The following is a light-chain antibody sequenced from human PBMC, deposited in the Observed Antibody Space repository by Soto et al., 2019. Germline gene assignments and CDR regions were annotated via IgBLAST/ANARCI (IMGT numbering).Light chain of an antibody. J-gene: IGLJ3*02. V-gene: IGLV2-14*01. CDR2: DVS. CDR1: SSDVGGYNY. Sequence: QSVLTQPASVSGSPGQSITISCTGTSSDVGGYNYVSWYQQHPGKAPKVMIYDVSNRPSGVSNRFSGSKSGNTASLTISGLQAEEEADYYCSSYSSSSTLWVFGGGTQLTVL. CDR3: SSYSSSSTLWV.